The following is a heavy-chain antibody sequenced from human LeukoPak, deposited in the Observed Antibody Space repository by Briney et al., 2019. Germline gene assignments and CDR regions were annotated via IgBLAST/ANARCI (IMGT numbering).Heavy chain of an antibody. D-gene: IGHD2-15*01. CDR2: FDPEDGET. Sequence: ASVKVSCKVSGYTLTELSMHWVRQAPGKGLEWTGGFDPEDGETIYAQKFQGRVTMTEDTSTDTAYMELSSLRSEDTAVYYCATLCSGGSCFDRYYYYYMDVWGKGTTVTVSS. V-gene: IGHV1-24*01. CDR3: ATLCSGGSCFDRYYYYYMDV. CDR1: GYTLTELS. J-gene: IGHJ6*03.